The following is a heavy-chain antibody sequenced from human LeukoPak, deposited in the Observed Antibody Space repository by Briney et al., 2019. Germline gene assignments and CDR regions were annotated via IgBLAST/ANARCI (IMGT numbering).Heavy chain of an antibody. V-gene: IGHV4-34*01. CDR2: INHSGST. J-gene: IGHJ3*02. D-gene: IGHD3-22*01. Sequence: PSETLSLTCAVYGGSFSGYYWSWIRPPPGKGREWIGEINHSGSTNYNPSLKSRVTISVDTSKNQFSLKLSSVTAADTAVYYCARGDYYDSSGYYYSAFDIWGQGTMVTASS. CDR1: GGSFSGYY. CDR3: ARGDYYDSSGYYYSAFDI.